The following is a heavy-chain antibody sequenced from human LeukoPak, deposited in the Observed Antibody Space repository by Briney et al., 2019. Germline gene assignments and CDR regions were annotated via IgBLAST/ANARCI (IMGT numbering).Heavy chain of an antibody. Sequence: SVKVSCKASGGTFTSYAISWVRQAPGQGLEWKGGIIPIFGTANYAQKCQGRVTITTDESTSTAYMELSSLRSEDTAVYYCARGVVVPAAMGADYWGQGTLVTVSS. CDR2: IIPIFGTA. CDR1: GGTFTSYA. V-gene: IGHV1-69*05. J-gene: IGHJ4*02. D-gene: IGHD2-2*01. CDR3: ARGVVVPAAMGADY.